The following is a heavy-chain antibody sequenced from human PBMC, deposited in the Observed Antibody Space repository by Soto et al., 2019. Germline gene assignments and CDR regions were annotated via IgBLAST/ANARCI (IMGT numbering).Heavy chain of an antibody. D-gene: IGHD3-16*01. Sequence: SETLSLTCTVSGGSIFSHYWGWIRQPPGKGLEYIGYIYYSGSTNYNPSLKSRVTISVDMSREQFSLKLTSVTAADTAVYYCARGHNLGVATFAIRGQGTAVT. CDR2: IYYSGST. CDR3: ARGHNLGVATFAI. V-gene: IGHV4-59*11. J-gene: IGHJ3*02. CDR1: GGSIFSHY.